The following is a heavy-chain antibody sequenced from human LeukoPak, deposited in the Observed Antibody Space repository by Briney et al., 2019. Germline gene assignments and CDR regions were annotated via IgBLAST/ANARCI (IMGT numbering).Heavy chain of an antibody. CDR2: ISYDGSNK. CDR3: ARDYMDYYDSSGYYLVD. J-gene: IGHJ4*02. D-gene: IGHD3-22*01. Sequence: GGSLRLSCAASGFTLSSYAMHWVRQAPGKGLEWVAVISYDGSNKYYADSVKGRFTISRDNSKNTLYLQMNSLRAEDTAVYYCARDYMDYYDSSGYYLVDWGQGTLVTVSS. CDR1: GFTLSSYA. V-gene: IGHV3-30-3*01.